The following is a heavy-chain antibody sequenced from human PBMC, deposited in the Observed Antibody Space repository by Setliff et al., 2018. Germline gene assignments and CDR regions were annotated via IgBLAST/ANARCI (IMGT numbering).Heavy chain of an antibody. Sequence: PSETLSLTCTVSGDSISRNYYWGWIRQPPGKGLEWIGSIYDSETTYYNPSLNGRVTISVDTSKKEISLKVTSVTAADTAVYYCARDRWGLNWFDPWGQGALVTVS. J-gene: IGHJ5*02. CDR2: IYDSETT. V-gene: IGHV4-38-2*02. CDR3: ARDRWGLNWFDP. D-gene: IGHD3-16*01. CDR1: GDSISRNYY.